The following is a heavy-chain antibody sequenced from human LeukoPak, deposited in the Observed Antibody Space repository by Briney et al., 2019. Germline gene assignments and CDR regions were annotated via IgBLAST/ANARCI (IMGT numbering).Heavy chain of an antibody. CDR1: GGSISSYY. CDR2: IYYSGST. Sequence: SETLSLTCTVSGGSISSYYWSWIRQPPGKGLEWIGYIYYSGSTNYNPSLKSRVTISVDTSKNQFSLKLSSVTAADTAVYYCVRHKLSPWFGELSFPAFDIWGQGTMVTVSS. V-gene: IGHV4-59*08. D-gene: IGHD3-10*01. CDR3: VRHKLSPWFGELSFPAFDI. J-gene: IGHJ3*02.